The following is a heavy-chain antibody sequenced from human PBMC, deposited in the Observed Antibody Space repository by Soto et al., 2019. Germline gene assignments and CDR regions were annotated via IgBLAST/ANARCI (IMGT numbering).Heavy chain of an antibody. D-gene: IGHD2-2*03. Sequence: QVQLVESGGGVVQPGRSLRLSCQASGFTFRTYVMHWVRQAPGKGLEWVAVIWYDGSKKYYADPVRGRFTISRDNSKNTVYLEMNRLGAEDTAVYCCARDMDHNFDYWGQGTLVTVSS. CDR2: IWYDGSKK. V-gene: IGHV3-33*01. CDR1: GFTFRTYV. J-gene: IGHJ4*02. CDR3: ARDMDHNFDY.